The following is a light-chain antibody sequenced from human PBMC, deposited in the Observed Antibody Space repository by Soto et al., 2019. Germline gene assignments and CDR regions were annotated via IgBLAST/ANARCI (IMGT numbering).Light chain of an antibody. J-gene: IGLJ2*01. CDR1: RSDVGSYNL. CDR2: EGS. CDR3: CSYAGSSTLV. Sequence: QSALTQPASVSGSPGQSIIISCTGTRSDVGSYNLVSWYQQHPGKAPKLMIYEGSKRPSGVSNRFSGSKSGNTAFLTISGLQAGDEADYHCCSYAGSSTLVFGGGTKLTVL. V-gene: IGLV2-23*01.